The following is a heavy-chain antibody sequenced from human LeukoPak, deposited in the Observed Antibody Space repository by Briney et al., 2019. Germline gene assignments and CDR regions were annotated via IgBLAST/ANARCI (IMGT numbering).Heavy chain of an antibody. Sequence: SETPSLTCTVSGGSISSSSYYWGWIRQPPGKGLEWIGTIYYSGSTYYNPSLKSRVTISVDTSKNQFSLKLSSVTAADTAVYFCARRSGVGASPFDYWGQGTLVTVSS. CDR2: IYYSGST. CDR3: ARRSGVGASPFDY. D-gene: IGHD1-26*01. CDR1: GGSISSSSYY. J-gene: IGHJ4*02. V-gene: IGHV4-39*01.